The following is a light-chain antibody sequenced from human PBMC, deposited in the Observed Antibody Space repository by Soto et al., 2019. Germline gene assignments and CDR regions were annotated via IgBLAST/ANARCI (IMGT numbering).Light chain of an antibody. Sequence: EIVLTQSPGTLSLSPGDTATLSCRASQIVRSNFLAWYQHKPGQAPRLLIHDAYSRATGIPDRFSGSGSDRDFTLTISRLEPEDFAVYYCQQYAGSPRTFGQGTKLEIK. CDR1: QIVRSNF. V-gene: IGKV3-20*01. CDR3: QQYAGSPRT. CDR2: DAY. J-gene: IGKJ2*01.